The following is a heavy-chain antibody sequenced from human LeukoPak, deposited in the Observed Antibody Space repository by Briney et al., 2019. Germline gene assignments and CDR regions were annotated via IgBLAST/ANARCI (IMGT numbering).Heavy chain of an antibody. CDR2: INGNSDHI. D-gene: IGHD4-17*01. CDR1: GFTFSDYN. Sequence: GGSLRLSCAASGFTFSDYNMNWVRQAPGERLEWVASINGNSDHIFYADSVTDRFTVSRDNAKNSLYLQMNGLKADDSAVYFCARAQVTTIITRIFDYWGQGSQVTVSS. V-gene: IGHV3-21*01. J-gene: IGHJ4*02. CDR3: ARAQVTTIITRIFDY.